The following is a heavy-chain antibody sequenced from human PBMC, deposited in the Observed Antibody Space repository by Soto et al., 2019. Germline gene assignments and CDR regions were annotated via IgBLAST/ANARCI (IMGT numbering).Heavy chain of an antibody. J-gene: IGHJ4*02. Sequence: GASVKVSFKASGGTFSSYAISWVRQAPGQGLEWMGGIIPIFGTANYAQKFQGRVTITADESTSTAYMELSSLRSEDTAVYYCARTRGYSGYVNFDYWGQGTLVTVSS. D-gene: IGHD5-12*01. CDR1: GGTFSSYA. CDR2: IIPIFGTA. V-gene: IGHV1-69*13. CDR3: ARTRGYSGYVNFDY.